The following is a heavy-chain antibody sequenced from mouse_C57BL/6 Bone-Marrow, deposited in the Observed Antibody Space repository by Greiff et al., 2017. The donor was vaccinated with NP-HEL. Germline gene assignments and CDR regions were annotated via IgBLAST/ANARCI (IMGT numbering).Heavy chain of an antibody. CDR3: AIHYGRSYGYFDV. Sequence: QVQLQQPGAELVKPGASVKVSCKASGYTFTSYWMHWVKQRPGQGLEWIGRIHPSDSDTNYNQKFKGKATLTVDKSSSTADMQLSSLTSEDSSVDYCAIHYGRSYGYFDVWGTGTTVTVSS. V-gene: IGHV1-74*01. J-gene: IGHJ1*03. CDR1: GYTFTSYW. D-gene: IGHD1-1*01. CDR2: IHPSDSDT.